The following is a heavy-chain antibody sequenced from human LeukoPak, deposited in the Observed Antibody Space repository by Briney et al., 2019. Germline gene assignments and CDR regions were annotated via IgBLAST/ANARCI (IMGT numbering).Heavy chain of an antibody. CDR3: VGGAQLLVFAY. Sequence: SETLSLTSTIPSGSVSSYDWNWIRKAPGKGMEWIGYIYYSGSTNYNPSLKSRVTISIDTSKNQFSLKLSSVTAADTAFYYCVGGAQLLVFAYWGQGTLVTVSS. CDR2: IYYSGST. D-gene: IGHD6-19*01. V-gene: IGHV4-59*02. CDR1: SGSVSSYD. J-gene: IGHJ4*02.